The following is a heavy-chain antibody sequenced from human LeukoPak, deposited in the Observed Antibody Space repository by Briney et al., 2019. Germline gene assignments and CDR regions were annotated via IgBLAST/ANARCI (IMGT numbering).Heavy chain of an antibody. J-gene: IGHJ4*02. CDR3: ARMRVGGYFDY. V-gene: IGHV3-30*04. Sequence: GRSLRLSCAASGFTFSSYAMHWVRQAPGKGLEWVAVISYDGNNKYYADSVKGRFTISRDNAKNSLYLQMNSLRAEDTAVYYCARMRVGGYFDYWGQGTLVTVSS. D-gene: IGHD1-26*01. CDR2: ISYDGNNK. CDR1: GFTFSSYA.